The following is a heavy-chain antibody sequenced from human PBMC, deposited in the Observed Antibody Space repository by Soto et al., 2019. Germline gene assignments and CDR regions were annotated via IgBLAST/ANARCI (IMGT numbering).Heavy chain of an antibody. D-gene: IGHD2-2*01. V-gene: IGHV4-34*01. CDR1: GGSFSGYY. J-gene: IGHJ5*02. CDR3: AREGPGYCSSTSCYAPTYNWFDP. CDR2: INHSGST. Sequence: PSETLSLTCAVYGGSFSGYYWSWIRQPPGKGLEWIGEINHSGSTNYSPSLKSRVTISVDTSKNQFSLELSSVTAADTAVYYCAREGPGYCSSTSCYAPTYNWFDPWGQGTLVTVSS.